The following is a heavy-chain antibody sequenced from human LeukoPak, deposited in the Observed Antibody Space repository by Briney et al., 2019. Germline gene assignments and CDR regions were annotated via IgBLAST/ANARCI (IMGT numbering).Heavy chain of an antibody. D-gene: IGHD1-26*01. J-gene: IGHJ4*02. CDR1: GYSFTSYW. CDR3: ARNIVGATPFPQGFDY. CDR2: IYPGDSDT. V-gene: IGHV5-51*01. Sequence: GESLKISCKGSGYSFTSYWIGWVRQMPGKGLEWMGIIYPGDSDTRYSPSFQGQVTISADKSISTAYLQWSSLKASDTAMYYCARNIVGATPFPQGFDYWGQGTLVTVSS.